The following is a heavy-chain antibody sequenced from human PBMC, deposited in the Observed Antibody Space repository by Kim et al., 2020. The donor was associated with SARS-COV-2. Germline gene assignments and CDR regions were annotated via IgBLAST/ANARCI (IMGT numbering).Heavy chain of an antibody. CDR2: IYYSGST. V-gene: IGHV4-59*08. D-gene: IGHD3-3*01. CDR1: GGSISSYY. Sequence: SETLSLTCTVSGGSISSYYWSWIRQPPGKGLEWIGYIYYSGSTNHNPSLKSRVTISVDTSKNQFSLKLSSVTAADTAVYYCARLRRITIFGVVIITWFDPWGQGTLVTVSS. J-gene: IGHJ5*02. CDR3: ARLRRITIFGVVIITWFDP.